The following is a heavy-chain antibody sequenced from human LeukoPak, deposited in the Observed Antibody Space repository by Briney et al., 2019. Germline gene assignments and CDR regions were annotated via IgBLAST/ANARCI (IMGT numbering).Heavy chain of an antibody. J-gene: IGHJ4*02. CDR2: IRYDGSNK. Sequence: GGSLRLSCAASGFTFSSYGMYWVRQAPGKGLEWVAFIRYDGSNKYYADSVKGRFTISRDNSKNTLYLQMNSLRAEDTAVYYCAKEPDYYDSSGYYYAADYWGQGTLVTVSS. V-gene: IGHV3-30*02. CDR3: AKEPDYYDSSGYYYAADY. D-gene: IGHD3-22*01. CDR1: GFTFSSYG.